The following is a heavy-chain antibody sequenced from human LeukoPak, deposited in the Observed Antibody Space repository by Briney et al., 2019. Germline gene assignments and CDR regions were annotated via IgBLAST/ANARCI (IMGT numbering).Heavy chain of an antibody. CDR1: GFTFSSYS. CDR3: ARDPNYYDSSGYYGLSFDY. D-gene: IGHD3-22*01. J-gene: IGHJ4*02. V-gene: IGHV3-21*01. Sequence: PGGSLRLSCAASGFTFSSYSMNWVRQAPGKGLEWVSSISSSSSDIYYADSVKGRFTISRDNAKNSLYLQMNSLRAEDTAVYYCARDPNYYDSSGYYGLSFDYWGQGTLVSVSS. CDR2: ISSSSSDI.